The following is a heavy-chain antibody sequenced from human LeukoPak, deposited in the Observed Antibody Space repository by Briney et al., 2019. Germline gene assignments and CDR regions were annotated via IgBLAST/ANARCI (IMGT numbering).Heavy chain of an antibody. CDR2: INAGNGNT. Sequence: GASVKVSCKASGYTFTSYAMHWVRQAPGQRLEWMGWINAGNGNTKYPQKFQGRVTITRDTSASTAYMELSSLRSEDTAVYYCARDHPTYDSSGYYYLNWFDPWGQGTLVTVSS. V-gene: IGHV1-3*01. CDR1: GYTFTSYA. CDR3: ARDHPTYDSSGYYYLNWFDP. D-gene: IGHD3-22*01. J-gene: IGHJ5*02.